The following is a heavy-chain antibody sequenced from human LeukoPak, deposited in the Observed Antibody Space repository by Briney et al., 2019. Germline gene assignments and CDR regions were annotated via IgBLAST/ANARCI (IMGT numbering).Heavy chain of an antibody. D-gene: IGHD1-26*01. J-gene: IGHJ4*02. CDR3: ARGGEYSGSYFDY. Sequence: SVKVSCKASGGTFSSYAISWVRQAPGQGLEWMGGIILIFGTANYAQKFQGRVTITTDESTSTAYMELSSLRSEDTAVYYCARGGEYSGSYFDYWGQGTLVTVSS. V-gene: IGHV1-69*05. CDR1: GGTFSSYA. CDR2: IILIFGTA.